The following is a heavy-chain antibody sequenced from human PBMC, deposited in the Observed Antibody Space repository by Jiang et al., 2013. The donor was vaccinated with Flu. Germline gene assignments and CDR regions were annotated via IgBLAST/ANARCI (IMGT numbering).Heavy chain of an antibody. CDR1: GGTFSSYT. J-gene: IGHJ4*02. CDR2: IIPILGIA. V-gene: IGHV1-69*02. D-gene: IGHD3-22*01. Sequence: GAEVKKPGSSVKVSCKASGGTFSSYTISWVRQAPGQGLEWMGRIIPILGIANYAQKFQGRVTITADKSTSTAYMELSSLRSEDTAVYYCARGGVDYYDSSGYYLGGGRYFDYWGQGTLVTVSS. CDR3: ARGGVDYYDSSGYYLGGGRYFDY.